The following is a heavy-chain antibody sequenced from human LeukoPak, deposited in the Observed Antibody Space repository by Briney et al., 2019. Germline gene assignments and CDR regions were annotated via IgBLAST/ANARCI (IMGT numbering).Heavy chain of an antibody. Sequence: GGSLRLSCAASGFTFSSYWISWVRQAPGKGLEWVANIKQDGSEKNYVDSVKGRFTISRDNVKNALYLEMNSLRAEDTAVYYCARDRGVGAPDYWGQGTLVTVSS. V-gene: IGHV3-7*01. J-gene: IGHJ4*02. CDR2: IKQDGSEK. CDR3: ARDRGVGAPDY. D-gene: IGHD1-26*01. CDR1: GFTFSSYW.